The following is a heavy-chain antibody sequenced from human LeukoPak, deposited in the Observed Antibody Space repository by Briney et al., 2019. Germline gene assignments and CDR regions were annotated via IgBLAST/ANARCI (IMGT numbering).Heavy chain of an antibody. CDR2: ISKSGSTI. D-gene: IGHD3-10*01. CDR3: AKEPYGSGSYWYMDV. CDR1: GFTFSGYS. J-gene: IGHJ6*03. V-gene: IGHV3-48*01. Sequence: PGGSLRLSCAASGFTFSGYSMNWVRQAPGKGLEWVSYISKSGSTIYYADSVKGRFTISRDTSKNTLYLQMNRLRAEDTAVYYCAKEPYGSGSYWYMDVWGKGTTVTVSS.